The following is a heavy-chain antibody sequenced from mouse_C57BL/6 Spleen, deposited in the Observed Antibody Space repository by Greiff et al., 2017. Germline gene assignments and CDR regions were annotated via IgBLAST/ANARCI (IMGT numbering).Heavy chain of an antibody. CDR1: GFTFSSYA. Sequence: DVMLVESGGGLVKPGGSLKLSCAASGFTFSSYAMSWVRQTPEKRLEWVATISDGGSYTYYPDNVKGRFTISRDNAKNNLYLQMSHLKSEDTAMYYCATSYDYDGGAWFAYWGQGTLVTVSA. CDR3: ATSYDYDGGAWFAY. CDR2: ISDGGSYT. V-gene: IGHV5-4*03. J-gene: IGHJ3*01. D-gene: IGHD2-4*01.